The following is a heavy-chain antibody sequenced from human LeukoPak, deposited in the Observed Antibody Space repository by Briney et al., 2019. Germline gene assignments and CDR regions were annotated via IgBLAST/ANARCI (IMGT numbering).Heavy chain of an antibody. D-gene: IGHD3-9*01. J-gene: IGHJ5*02. CDR1: GFTFSSYG. CDR2: ISYDGSNK. V-gene: IGHV3-30*18. CDR3: AKDGRVLRYFDWLSNDDNWFEP. Sequence: GGSLRLSCAASGFTFSSYGMHWVRQAPGKGLEWVAVISYDGSNKYYADSVKGRFTISRDNSKNTLYLQMNSLRAEDTAVYYCAKDGRVLRYFDWLSNDDNWFEPWGEGTLVTVSS.